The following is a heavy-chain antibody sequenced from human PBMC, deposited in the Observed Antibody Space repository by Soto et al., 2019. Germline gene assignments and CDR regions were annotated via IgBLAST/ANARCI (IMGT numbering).Heavy chain of an antibody. V-gene: IGHV2-5*02. Sequence: QITLKESGPTLVKPTQTLTLTCTFSGFSLSTRGVGVGWIRQPPGKALEWLAVIYWDDAKAYSPSLQNRVTITKDTSKNQVDPTMTNMGPMDTGTYHCAREGPEAWPLDFWGQGTLVTVSS. J-gene: IGHJ4*02. CDR2: IYWDDAK. CDR1: GFSLSTRGVG. CDR3: AREGPEAWPLDF.